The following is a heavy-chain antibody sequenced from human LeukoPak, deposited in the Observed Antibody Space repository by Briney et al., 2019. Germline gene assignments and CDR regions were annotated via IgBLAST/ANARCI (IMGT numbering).Heavy chain of an antibody. CDR3: ARDRTSKSYYYYGMDV. D-gene: IGHD3-16*01. CDR2: IYYSGST. CDR1: GGSISSGGYY. V-gene: IGHV4-31*03. Sequence: PSQTLSLTCTVSGGSISSGGYYWGWIRQHPGKGLEWIGYIYYSGSTYYNPSLKSRVTISVDTSKNQFSLKLSSVTAADTAVYYCARDRTSKSYYYYGMDVWGQGTTVTVSS. J-gene: IGHJ6*02.